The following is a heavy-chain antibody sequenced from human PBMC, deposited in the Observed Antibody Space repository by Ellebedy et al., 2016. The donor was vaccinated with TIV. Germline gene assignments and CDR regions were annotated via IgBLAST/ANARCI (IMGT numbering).Heavy chain of an antibody. D-gene: IGHD2-21*01. CDR2: IYGNSDRI. Sequence: GGSLRLXXVASGVTLGDSVMHWVRQVPGKGLEWVSGIYGNSDRIGYADPVRGRFTTSRDNAKNSLYLQMNSLSTEDTALYYCVRELLPDGADVWGRGTTVTVSS. V-gene: IGHV3-9*01. CDR3: VRELLPDGADV. CDR1: GVTLGDSV. J-gene: IGHJ6*02.